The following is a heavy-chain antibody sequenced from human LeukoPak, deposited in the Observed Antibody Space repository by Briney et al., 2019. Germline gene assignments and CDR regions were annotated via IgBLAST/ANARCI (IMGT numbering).Heavy chain of an antibody. V-gene: IGHV3-30*02. CDR3: ARDRSCSSTSCFHGRLDP. D-gene: IGHD2-2*01. CDR2: IRYDGSNT. Sequence: GGSLRLSCAATGFTFSSHGMHWVRQAPGKGLEWLAFIRYDGSNTYYADSVKGRFTISRDNSKNSLYLQMNSLRAEDTAVYYCARDRSCSSTSCFHGRLDPWGQGTLVTVSS. CDR1: GFTFSSHG. J-gene: IGHJ5*02.